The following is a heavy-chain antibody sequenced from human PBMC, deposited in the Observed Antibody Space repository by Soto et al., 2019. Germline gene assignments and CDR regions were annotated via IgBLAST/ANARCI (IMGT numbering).Heavy chain of an antibody. D-gene: IGHD2-2*02. J-gene: IGHJ6*02. V-gene: IGHV4-61*01. Sequence: SETLSLTCTVSGDSVTSGSHYWSWIRKPPGKGLEYIGYIFYSENTSYHPSLKSRVTISVHTSKTQFSLKLSSLTAAAPALDYCARVPVEMAAIGCYYSYGVEVWGQGTTVTFSS. CDR1: GDSVTSGSHY. CDR2: IFYSENT. CDR3: ARVPVEMAAIGCYYSYGVEV.